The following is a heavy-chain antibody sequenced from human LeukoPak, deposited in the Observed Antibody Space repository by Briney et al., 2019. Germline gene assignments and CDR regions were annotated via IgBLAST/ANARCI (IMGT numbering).Heavy chain of an antibody. CDR1: GFTLSIYW. D-gene: IGHD3-10*01. CDR2: IRPDGSEK. V-gene: IGHV3-7*03. J-gene: IGHJ4*02. Sequence: GGSLRLSCATSGFTLSIYWMSWVRQAPGKGPEWVANIRPDGSEKNYVDSVKGRFTISRDNAKNSLYLQMNSLRAEDTALYYCVKDSAGSGTTPALDYWGQGILVTVSS. CDR3: VKDSAGSGTTPALDY.